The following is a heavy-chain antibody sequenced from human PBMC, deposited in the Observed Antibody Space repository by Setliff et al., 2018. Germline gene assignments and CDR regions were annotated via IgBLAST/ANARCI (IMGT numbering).Heavy chain of an antibody. Sequence: GESLTISCKGSGYSFSNFWIGWVRQMPGRGLEWMGIIYPGDSDARYSPPFRGQVTISVDKSISIAYLQWRSLKASDIAMYYCARVGYNSFFDYWGQGTLVTVSS. J-gene: IGHJ4*02. CDR2: IYPGDSDA. CDR1: GYSFSNFW. V-gene: IGHV5-51*01. CDR3: ARVGYNSFFDY. D-gene: IGHD5-12*01.